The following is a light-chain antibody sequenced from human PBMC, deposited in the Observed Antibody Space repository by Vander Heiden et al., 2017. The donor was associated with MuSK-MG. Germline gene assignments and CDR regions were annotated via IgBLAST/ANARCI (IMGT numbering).Light chain of an antibody. CDR1: QTLNKL. CDR2: TAS. J-gene: IGKJ3*01. V-gene: IGKV1-39*01. CDR3: QQADSLPIT. Sequence: DIQMTQSPSSLSAFVGDSFTITCRANQTLNKLLNWYQQKPGKAPKVLLYTASNLQSGVPSRFSGSGSVTGFTLTVSRLQRDDVATNSFQQADSLPITFGHGTKVDIK.